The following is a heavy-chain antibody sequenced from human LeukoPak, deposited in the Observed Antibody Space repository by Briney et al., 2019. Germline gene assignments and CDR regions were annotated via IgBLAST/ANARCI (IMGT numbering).Heavy chain of an antibody. J-gene: IGHJ5*02. D-gene: IGHD3-10*01. Sequence: SETLSLTCAVYGGSFSGFYWGWIRQPPGKGLEWIGEINQSGSTKYNPSLKSRVTISVDTPENQFSLKLSSVTAADTAVYYCARVRYYGSGSYYKRNWFDPWGQGALVTVSS. CDR2: INQSGST. CDR3: ARVRYYGSGSYYKRNWFDP. V-gene: IGHV4-34*01. CDR1: GGSFSGFY.